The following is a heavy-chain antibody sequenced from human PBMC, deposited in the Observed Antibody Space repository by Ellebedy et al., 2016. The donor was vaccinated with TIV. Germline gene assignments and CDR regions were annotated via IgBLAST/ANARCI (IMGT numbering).Heavy chain of an antibody. Sequence: GGSLRLXXAASGFTFSNYVLSWVRQAPGKGLEWVSTIGLSGGNTYYADSVKGRFTISRDNANNSLFLQMDSLRVEDTAVYYCARENGDYRGYSDFWGQGTLVTVSS. V-gene: IGHV3-23*01. D-gene: IGHD4-17*01. CDR2: IGLSGGNT. CDR3: ARENGDYRGYSDF. J-gene: IGHJ4*02. CDR1: GFTFSNYV.